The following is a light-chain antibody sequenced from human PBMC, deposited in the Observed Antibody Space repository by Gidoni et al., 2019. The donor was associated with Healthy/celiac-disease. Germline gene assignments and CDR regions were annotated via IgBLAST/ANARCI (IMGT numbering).Light chain of an antibody. Sequence: QSVLTPPPSVSGAPGQRVTISCTGSSSNRGAGYDVHWYQQLPGTAPKLLIYGNSNRPSGVPDRFSGSKSGTSASLAITGLQAEDEADYYCQSYDSSLSGSGVFGGGTKLTVL. CDR3: QSYDSSLSGSGV. V-gene: IGLV1-40*01. CDR2: GNS. CDR1: SSNRGAGYD. J-gene: IGLJ2*01.